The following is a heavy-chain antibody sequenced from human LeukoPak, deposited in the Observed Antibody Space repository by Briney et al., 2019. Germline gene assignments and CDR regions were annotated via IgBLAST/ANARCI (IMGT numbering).Heavy chain of an antibody. D-gene: IGHD2-15*01. CDR2: ISYDGSNK. V-gene: IGHV3-30*18. CDR3: AKTYCSGGSCYVTDY. CDR1: GFTFSSYG. J-gene: IGHJ4*02. Sequence: PGGSLRLSCAASGFTFSSYGMHWVRQAPGKGLEWVAVISYDGSNKYYADSVKGRFTISRDNSKNTLYPQMNSLRAEDTAVYYCAKTYCSGGSCYVTDYWGQGTLVTVSS.